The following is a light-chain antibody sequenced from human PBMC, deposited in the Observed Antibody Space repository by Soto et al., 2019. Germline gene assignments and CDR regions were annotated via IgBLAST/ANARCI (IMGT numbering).Light chain of an antibody. CDR1: TSNLEDNH. J-gene: IGLJ2*01. CDR2: RNN. Sequence: VLTQPPSASGTPGQRVTISCSGNTSNLEDNHVYWYRRLPGTAPRLLLYRNNQRPSGVPDRFSGSKSGTSASLAISGLRSEDEADYFCAAWDDSLSVVVFGGGTKVTVL. CDR3: AAWDDSLSVVV. V-gene: IGLV1-47*01.